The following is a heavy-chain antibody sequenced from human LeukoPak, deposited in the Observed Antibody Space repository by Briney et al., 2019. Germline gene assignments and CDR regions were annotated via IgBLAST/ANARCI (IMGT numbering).Heavy chain of an antibody. CDR1: GFTFSSYA. CDR2: ISYDGSNK. J-gene: IGHJ3*02. V-gene: IGHV3-30*04. CDR3: ARDSPIGLGDAFDI. D-gene: IGHD2/OR15-2a*01. Sequence: PGGSLRLPCAASGFTFSSYAMHWVRQAPGKGLEWVAGISYDGSNKYYADSVKGRFTISRDNSKNTLYLQMNSLRAEDTAVYYCARDSPIGLGDAFDIWGQGTMVTVSS.